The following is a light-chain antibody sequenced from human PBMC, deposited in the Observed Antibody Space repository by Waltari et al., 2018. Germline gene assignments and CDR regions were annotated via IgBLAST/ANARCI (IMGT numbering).Light chain of an antibody. CDR3: ASYVYTNTWV. CDR1: STDVGGYNF. CDR2: EVT. J-gene: IGLJ3*02. V-gene: IGLV2-23*02. Sequence: QSALTQPASVSGFPGQSITISCTGTSTDVGGYNFVSWYRQHPGKTTQLLILEVTKRPSGLSNRFSGAKAGNTASLTIAGLQAEDEADYYCASYVYTNTWVFGGGTKLTVL.